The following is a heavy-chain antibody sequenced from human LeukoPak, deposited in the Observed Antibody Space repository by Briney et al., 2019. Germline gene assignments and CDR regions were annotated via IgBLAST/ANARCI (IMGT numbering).Heavy chain of an antibody. V-gene: IGHV4-34*01. J-gene: IGHJ1*01. CDR2: VNHSGST. CDR3: ARGRYCSSTSCYDFQH. CDR1: GGSFSGYY. D-gene: IGHD2-2*01. Sequence: SETLSLTCAVYGGSFSGYYWSWIRQPPGKGLEWIGEVNHSGSTNYNPSLKSRVTISVDSSKNQFSLKLSSVTAADTAVYYCARGRYCSSTSCYDFQHWGQGTLVTVSS.